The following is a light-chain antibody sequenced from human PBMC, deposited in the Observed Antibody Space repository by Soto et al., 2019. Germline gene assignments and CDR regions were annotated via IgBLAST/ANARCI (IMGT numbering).Light chain of an antibody. Sequence: EIVLTQSPGTLSLSPGESATLSCRASQSVSSNYLAWYLQQPGQAPRLLIYGASSRATGIPDRFSGTGSGTDFTLIISRLEPEDFAVYYCQQYGSSPLTFGGGTKVEIK. CDR2: GAS. J-gene: IGKJ4*01. CDR3: QQYGSSPLT. V-gene: IGKV3-20*01. CDR1: QSVSSNY.